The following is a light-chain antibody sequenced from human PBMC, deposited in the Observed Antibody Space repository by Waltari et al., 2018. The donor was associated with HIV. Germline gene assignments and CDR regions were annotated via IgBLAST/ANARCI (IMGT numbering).Light chain of an antibody. V-gene: IGKV1-39*01. J-gene: IGKJ4*01. Sequence: DIQMTQSPSSLSASVGDRVTIPCRASQNISSYLNWYQQKPGKGPNLLIYAASSLQSGAPSRFSGSGSGTNFTLTISSLQPEDFATYYCQQTYTTPTTFGGGSRVEIK. CDR1: QNISSY. CDR2: AAS. CDR3: QQTYTTPTT.